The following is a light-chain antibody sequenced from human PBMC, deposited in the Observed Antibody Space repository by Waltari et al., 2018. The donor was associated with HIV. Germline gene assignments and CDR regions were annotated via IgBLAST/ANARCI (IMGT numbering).Light chain of an antibody. CDR2: GAS. CDR1: QSVSSKY. Sequence: IVLTQSPGTLSLSPGERATLSCRASQSVSSKYLAWYQQKPGRAPRLLIYGASSMATGIPDRFTGSGSGTDFTLTISSLEPEDFAVYYCQLYVDLPTYTCGQGTKLEI. CDR3: QLYVDLPTYT. J-gene: IGKJ2*01. V-gene: IGKV3-20*01.